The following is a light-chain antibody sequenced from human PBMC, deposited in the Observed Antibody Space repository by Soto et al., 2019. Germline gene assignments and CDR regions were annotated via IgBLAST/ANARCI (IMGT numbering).Light chain of an antibody. CDR3: QLSFSFPVT. CDR2: AAS. Sequence: DIQMTQSPSSLSASVGDRVTITCRANQTITRYLNWYQQKPGTAPKLLIYAASSFQEGVPYRFRRCGSGTDFTLTISNLQPEDFAAYSCQLSFSFPVTFGQGTKLEIK. J-gene: IGKJ2*01. V-gene: IGKV1-39*01. CDR1: QTITRY.